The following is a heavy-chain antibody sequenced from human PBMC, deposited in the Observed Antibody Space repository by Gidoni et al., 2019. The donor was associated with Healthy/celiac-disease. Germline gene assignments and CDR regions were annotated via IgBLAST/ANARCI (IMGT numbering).Heavy chain of an antibody. Sequence: QVQLVQSGAEVQKPGSSVKVSCKASAGTFSSYAISWVRQAPGQGLEWMGGIIPIFGTANYEQKFQGRVTITADESTSTAYMELSSLRSEDTAVYYCARVPGDDFWSGTWFDPWGQGTLVTVSS. V-gene: IGHV1-69*01. CDR1: AGTFSSYA. D-gene: IGHD3-3*01. J-gene: IGHJ5*02. CDR3: ARVPGDDFWSGTWFDP. CDR2: IIPIFGTA.